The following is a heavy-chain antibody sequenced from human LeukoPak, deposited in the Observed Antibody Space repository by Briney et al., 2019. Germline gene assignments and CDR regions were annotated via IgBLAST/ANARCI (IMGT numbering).Heavy chain of an antibody. Sequence: PSQTLSLTCTVSGGSISSGGYYWSWIRQPPGKGLEWIGYIYHSGSTYYNPSLKSRVTISVDRSKNQFSLKLSSVTAADTAVYYCAGEYSSLVAGYCGQGTLVTVSS. V-gene: IGHV4-30-2*01. J-gene: IGHJ4*02. CDR1: GGSISSGGYY. D-gene: IGHD6-6*01. CDR3: AGEYSSLVAGY. CDR2: IYHSGST.